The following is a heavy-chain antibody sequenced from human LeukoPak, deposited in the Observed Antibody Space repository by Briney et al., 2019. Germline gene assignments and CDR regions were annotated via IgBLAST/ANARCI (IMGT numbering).Heavy chain of an antibody. Sequence: GGSLRLSCAASGFTFSSYWMSWVRQAPGKGLEWVANIKQDGSEKYYVDSVRGRFTISRDNAKNSLYLQMNSLRAEDTAVYYCARYYYGSGSYHNWFDPWGQGTLVTVSS. CDR1: GFTFSSYW. D-gene: IGHD3-10*01. J-gene: IGHJ5*02. CDR3: ARYYYGSGSYHNWFDP. V-gene: IGHV3-7*01. CDR2: IKQDGSEK.